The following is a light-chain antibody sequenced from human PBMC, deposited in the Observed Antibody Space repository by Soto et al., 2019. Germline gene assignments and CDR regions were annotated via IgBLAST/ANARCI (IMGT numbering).Light chain of an antibody. CDR1: QSVRNF. CDR2: DVS. Sequence: DIQMTQSPSTLSASVGDRVTITCRASQSVRNFLAWYQQKPGKAPKVVVYDVSNLESGVPSRFSGSGSGTEFTLTISSLQPDDFATYYCQQYDDYWTFGPGTKVEVK. J-gene: IGKJ1*01. V-gene: IGKV1-5*01. CDR3: QQYDDYWT.